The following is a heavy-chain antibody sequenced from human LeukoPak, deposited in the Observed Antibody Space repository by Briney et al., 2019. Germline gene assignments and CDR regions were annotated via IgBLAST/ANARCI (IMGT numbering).Heavy chain of an antibody. V-gene: IGHV3-21*01. J-gene: IGHJ6*02. Sequence: PGGSLRLSCAASGFTFSSYSMNWVRQAPGKGLEWVSSISISSSYIYYADSVKGRFTISRDNAKNSLYLQMNSLRAEDTAVYYCARAPAYYYDSSGYYYYYYGMDVWGQGTTVTVSS. CDR2: ISISSSYI. CDR3: ARAPAYYYDSSGYYYYYYGMDV. D-gene: IGHD3-22*01. CDR1: GFTFSSYS.